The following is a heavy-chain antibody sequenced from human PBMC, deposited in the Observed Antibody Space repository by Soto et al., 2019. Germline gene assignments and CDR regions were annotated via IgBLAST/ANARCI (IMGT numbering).Heavy chain of an antibody. CDR3: ARTTSYFDH. D-gene: IGHD1-1*01. CDR2: ISPDGSST. J-gene: IGHJ4*02. Sequence: PGGSLRLSCAASGFTFSSYWMHWVRQAPGKGLAWLSRISPDGSSTNYADSVRGRFTISRDNAKNTLYLQMNSLRAEDTAVYYCARTTSYFDHWGQGTPVTVSS. V-gene: IGHV3-74*01. CDR1: GFTFSSYW.